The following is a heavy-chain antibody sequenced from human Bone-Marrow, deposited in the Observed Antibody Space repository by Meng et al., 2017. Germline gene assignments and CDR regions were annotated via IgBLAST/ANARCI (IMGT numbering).Heavy chain of an antibody. CDR1: GYTSTSYG. Sequence: ASVKVSCKASGYTSTSYGISWVRQAPGQGLEWMGWISAYNGNTNYAQKLQGRVTITTDTSTSTAYMELRSLRSDDTAVYYCARDVILTGSNGMDVWGQGTMVTVAS. CDR3: ARDVILTGSNGMDV. V-gene: IGHV1-18*01. D-gene: IGHD3-9*01. CDR2: ISAYNGNT. J-gene: IGHJ6*02.